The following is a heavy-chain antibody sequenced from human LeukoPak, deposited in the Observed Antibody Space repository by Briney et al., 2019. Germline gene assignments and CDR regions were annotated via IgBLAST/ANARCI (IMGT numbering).Heavy chain of an antibody. D-gene: IGHD5-12*01. CDR3: ARGVGLRTAFDY. J-gene: IGHJ4*02. Sequence: SEALSLTRTVSGCSISKGYYWGWIRQPPGKGLEWIGIIYHSGSTYYNPSLKSRVTISVDTSKNQFSLKLSSVTDADTAVYYCARGVGLRTAFDYWGQGTMVTAAS. CDR2: IYHSGST. V-gene: IGHV4-38-2*02. CDR1: GCSISKGYY.